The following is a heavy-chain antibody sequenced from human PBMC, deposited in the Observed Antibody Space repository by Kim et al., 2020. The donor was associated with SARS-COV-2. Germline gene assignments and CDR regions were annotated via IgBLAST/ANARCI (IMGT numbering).Heavy chain of an antibody. V-gene: IGHV3-7*01. CDR1: GFTFSSYW. Sequence: GGSLGLSCAASGFTFSSYWMSWVRQAPGKGLEWVANIKQDGSEKYYVDSVKGRFTISRENAKNSLYLQMNSLRAEDTAVYYCARGGVRSRPLGYWGQGTLVTVSS. J-gene: IGHJ4*02. CDR2: IKQDGSEK. D-gene: IGHD3-10*01. CDR3: ARGGVRSRPLGY.